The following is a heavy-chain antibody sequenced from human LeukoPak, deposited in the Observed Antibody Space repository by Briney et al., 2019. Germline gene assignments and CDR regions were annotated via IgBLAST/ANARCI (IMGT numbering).Heavy chain of an antibody. D-gene: IGHD6-19*01. J-gene: IGHJ4*01. V-gene: IGHV1-46*01. CDR2: INPSGGST. CDR1: GYTFTSYY. CDR3: ARSYSSGWYNPAAGY. Sequence: ASVKVSCKASGYTFTSYYMHWVRQAPGQGLEWMGIINPSGGSTSYAQKFQGRVTMTRDMSTSTVYMELSSLRSEDTAVYYCARSYSSGWYNPAAGYWGQGNPGHRLL.